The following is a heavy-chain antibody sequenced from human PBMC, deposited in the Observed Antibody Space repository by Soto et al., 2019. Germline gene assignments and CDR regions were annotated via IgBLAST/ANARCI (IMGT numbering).Heavy chain of an antibody. J-gene: IGHJ1*01. V-gene: IGHV3-30*03. CDR1: GFTFSSYG. Sequence: QVQLVESGGGVVQPGRSLRLSCAASGFTFSSYGMHWVRQAPGKGLEWVAVISYDGSNKYYADSVKGRFTISRDNSKNQLXLQMNSLRAEETAVYYCARDYYYDSSGYYRKYFQHWGQGTLVTVSS. CDR2: ISYDGSNK. D-gene: IGHD3-22*01. CDR3: ARDYYYDSSGYYRKYFQH.